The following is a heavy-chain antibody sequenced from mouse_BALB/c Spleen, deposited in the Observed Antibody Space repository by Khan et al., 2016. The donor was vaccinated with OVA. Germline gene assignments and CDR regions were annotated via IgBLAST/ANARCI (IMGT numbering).Heavy chain of an antibody. J-gene: IGHJ4*01. D-gene: IGHD2-14*01. CDR1: GFSFSRYN. V-gene: IGHV2-6-4*01. CDR3: ARAYYRYDGYYAMDY. Sequence: QVQLQQSGPGLVAPSQSLSITCTVSGFSFSRYNIHWVRQPPGKGLEWLGMIWGGGGTDYNSTLKIRLSISKENSKSKDFLTMNSLQTDDTAMYYCARAYYRYDGYYAMDYWGQGTSVTVSS. CDR2: IWGGGGT.